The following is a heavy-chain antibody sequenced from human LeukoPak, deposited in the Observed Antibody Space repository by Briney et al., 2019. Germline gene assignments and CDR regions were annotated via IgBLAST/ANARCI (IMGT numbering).Heavy chain of an antibody. CDR3: AKDVDPFGSGSYVEGFDY. CDR1: GFTFSSYG. CDR2: ISYDGSNK. Sequence: GDPLRLSWAGSGFTFSSYGMQWVRQAPGKGLEWVAVISYDGSNKYYADSVKGRFTISRDNSKNTLYLQMNSLRAEDTAVYYCAKDVDPFGSGSYVEGFDYWGQGTLVTVSS. D-gene: IGHD3-10*01. J-gene: IGHJ4*02. V-gene: IGHV3-30*18.